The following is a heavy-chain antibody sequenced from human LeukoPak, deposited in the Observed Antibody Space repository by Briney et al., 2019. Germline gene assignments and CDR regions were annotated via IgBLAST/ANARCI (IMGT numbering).Heavy chain of an antibody. CDR3: ARDALNYYDSSGYYATYFDY. CDR2: INPSGGST. CDR1: GYTFTSYY. Sequence: ASVKVSCKASGYTFTSYYMHWVRQAPGQGLEWMGIINPSGGSTSYAQKFQGRATMTRDTSTSTVYMELSSLRSEDTAVYYCARDALNYYDSSGYYATYFDYWGQGTLVTVSS. D-gene: IGHD3-22*01. J-gene: IGHJ4*02. V-gene: IGHV1-46*01.